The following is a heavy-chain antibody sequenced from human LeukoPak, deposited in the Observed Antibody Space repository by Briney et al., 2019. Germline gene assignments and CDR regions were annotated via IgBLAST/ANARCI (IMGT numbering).Heavy chain of an antibody. Sequence: SGGSLRLSCAASGFTFSSYAMSWVRQAPGKGLEWVSAISGSGGSTYYADSVKGRFTISRDNSKNTLYLQMNSLRAEDTAVSYCAKVLLWFDGGFDYWGQGTLVTVSS. D-gene: IGHD3-10*01. CDR3: AKVLLWFDGGFDY. V-gene: IGHV3-23*01. J-gene: IGHJ4*02. CDR1: GFTFSSYA. CDR2: ISGSGGST.